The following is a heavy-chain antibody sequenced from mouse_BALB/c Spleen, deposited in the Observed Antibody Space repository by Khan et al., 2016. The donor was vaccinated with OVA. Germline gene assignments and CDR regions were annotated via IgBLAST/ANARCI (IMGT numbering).Heavy chain of an antibody. Sequence: QVQLQQSGAELVRPGTSVKMSCKAAGYTFTNYWIGWVKQRPGHGLEWIGDIYPGSGNTNYTEKFKGKATLTADTSSSTAYMQLSSLTSEDSAIYYCARPYYYGSSYDTMDAWGQGTSVTVSS. CDR2: IYPGSGNT. V-gene: IGHV1-63*02. CDR3: ARPYYYGSSYDTMDA. CDR1: GYTFTNYW. J-gene: IGHJ4*01. D-gene: IGHD1-1*01.